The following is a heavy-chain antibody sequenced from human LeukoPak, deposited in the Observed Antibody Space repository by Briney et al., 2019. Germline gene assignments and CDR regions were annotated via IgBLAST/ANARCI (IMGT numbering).Heavy chain of an antibody. V-gene: IGHV4-59*13. Sequence: WGTLSLTCIVSVASITSYYWTWIRPFPGKSLEWIGYVYHTGSTNYNPSLRSRVTISIDTSKSQFSLNLNSVTAADTAIYYCTRLPPFTAFFDFWGPGILVSVSS. CDR3: TRLPPFTAFFDF. J-gene: IGHJ4*02. CDR2: VYHTGST. CDR1: VASITSYY. D-gene: IGHD5-18*01.